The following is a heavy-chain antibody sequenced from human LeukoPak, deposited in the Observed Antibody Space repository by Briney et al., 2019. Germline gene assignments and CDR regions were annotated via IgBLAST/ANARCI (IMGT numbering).Heavy chain of an antibody. CDR1: GYSISSGYY. CDR2: IYHSGST. CDR3: ARHGGLVPAAGIDY. Sequence: KPSETLSLTCAVSGYSISSGYYWGWIRQPPGKGLEWIGRIYHSGSTYYNPSLKSRVTISVDTYKNQFSLKLSSVTAADTAVYYCARHGGLVPAAGIDYWGQGTLVTVSS. J-gene: IGHJ4*02. V-gene: IGHV4-38-2*01. D-gene: IGHD2-2*01.